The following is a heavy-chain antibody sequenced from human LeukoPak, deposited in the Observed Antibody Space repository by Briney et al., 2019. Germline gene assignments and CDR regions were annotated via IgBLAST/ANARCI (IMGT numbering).Heavy chain of an antibody. CDR3: ARGVVVPAAHHYYYYYMDV. Sequence: SETLSLTCAVYGGSFSGYYWSWIRQPPGKGLEWIGEINHSGSTNYNPSLKSRVTISVDTSKNQFSLKLSSVTAADTAVYYCARGVVVPAAHHYYYYYMDVWGKGTTVTGSS. CDR2: INHSGST. V-gene: IGHV4-34*01. CDR1: GGSFSGYY. D-gene: IGHD2-2*01. J-gene: IGHJ6*03.